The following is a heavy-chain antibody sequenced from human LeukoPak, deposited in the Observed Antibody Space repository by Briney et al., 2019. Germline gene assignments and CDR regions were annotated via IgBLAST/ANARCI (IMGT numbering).Heavy chain of an antibody. J-gene: IGHJ4*02. D-gene: IGHD3-22*01. CDR3: TRDNYYDSSGYPEV. Sequence: GSLRLSCTASGFTFGDYALSWVRQAPGKGLEWVGFIRSKADGGTTENAASVKGRFTISRDDSKSIAYLQMNSLKTEDTGLYYCTRDNYYDSSGYPEVWGQGTLVTVSS. CDR2: IRSKADGGTT. CDR1: GFTFGDYA. V-gene: IGHV3-49*04.